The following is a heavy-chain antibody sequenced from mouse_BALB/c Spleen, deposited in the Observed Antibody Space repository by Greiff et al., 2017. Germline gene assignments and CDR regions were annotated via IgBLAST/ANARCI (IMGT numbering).Heavy chain of an antibody. V-gene: IGHV5-9-4*01. CDR1: GFTFSSYT. CDR3: ARDWTFAY. J-gene: IGHJ3*01. Sequence: EVKLVESGGGLVKPGGSLKLSCAASGFTFSSYTMSWVRQSPEKRLEWVAEISSGGSYTYYPDTVTGRFTISRDNAKNTLYLEMSSLRSEDTAMYYCARDWTFAYWGQGTLVTVSA. CDR2: ISSGGSYT.